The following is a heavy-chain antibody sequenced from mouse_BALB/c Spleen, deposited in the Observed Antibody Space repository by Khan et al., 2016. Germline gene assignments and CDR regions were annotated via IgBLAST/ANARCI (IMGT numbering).Heavy chain of an antibody. CDR1: GFTFTDNT. D-gene: IGHD1-2*01. V-gene: IGHV1-62-2*01. J-gene: IGHJ3*01. Sequence: QVQLQQSGAELVKPGASVKLSCKTSGFTFTDNTIHWVKQKSGQGLEWIGWFYPGSVSIKYNEKFKDKATLTADTSSSTVYMELSRLTSEDSAVXCSGRHEFTTAPFAYWGQGTLVTVSA. CDR2: FYPGSVSI. CDR3: GRHEFTTAPFAY.